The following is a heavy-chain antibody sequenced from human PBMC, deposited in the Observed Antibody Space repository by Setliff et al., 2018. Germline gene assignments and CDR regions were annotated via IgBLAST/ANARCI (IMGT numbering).Heavy chain of an antibody. CDR2: TIPIFGTT. J-gene: IGHJ6*03. CDR1: GYTLSKYY. Sequence: GASVKVSCKASGYTLSKYYMHWVRQAPGQGLEWMGGTIPIFGTTNYAQKFQGRVTIITDESTSTAYMELSSLTSADTAVYYCAREGVDTRSSTDYRYYMDVWGQGTTVTVSS. V-gene: IGHV1-69*05. D-gene: IGHD5-18*01. CDR3: AREGVDTRSSTDYRYYMDV.